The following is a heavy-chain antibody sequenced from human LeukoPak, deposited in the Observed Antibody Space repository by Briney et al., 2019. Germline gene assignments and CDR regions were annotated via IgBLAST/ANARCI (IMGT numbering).Heavy chain of an antibody. CDR3: ARIQDTTSCPFDY. CDR1: GYSFTSYW. CDR2: IYPGDSDT. J-gene: IGHJ4*02. Sequence: GESLKISCKGSGYSFTSYWIGWVRQMPGKGLEWMGIIYPGDSDTRYSPSFQGQVTISADKSISTAYLQWSSLKASDTAMYYYARIQDTTSCPFDYWGQGTLVTVSS. D-gene: IGHD2-2*01. V-gene: IGHV5-51*01.